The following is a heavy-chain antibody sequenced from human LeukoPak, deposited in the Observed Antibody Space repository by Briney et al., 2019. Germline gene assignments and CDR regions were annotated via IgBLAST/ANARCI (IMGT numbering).Heavy chain of an antibody. D-gene: IGHD3-9*01. Sequence: SETLSLTCAVSGVSINSHYWSWIRQSPGRGLEWIGHISDKGSTKYYPSLESRVSIWADTSKNHLSLNLTSVLAADTAIYYCARRDAGWNYCDYWGQGILVTVSS. CDR2: ISDKGST. V-gene: IGHV4-59*08. J-gene: IGHJ4*02. CDR1: GVSINSHY. CDR3: ARRDAGWNYCDY.